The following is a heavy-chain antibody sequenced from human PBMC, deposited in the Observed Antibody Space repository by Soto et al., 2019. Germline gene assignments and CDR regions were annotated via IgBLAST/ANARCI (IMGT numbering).Heavy chain of an antibody. D-gene: IGHD1-26*01. CDR1: GFTFSSYS. CDR3: ARDRWELLRNAFDI. V-gene: IGHV3-21*01. Sequence: PGGSLRLSCAASGFTFSSYSMNWVRQAPGKGLEWVSSISSSSSYIYYADSVKGRFTISRDNAKNSLYLQMNSLRAEDTAVYYCARDRWELLRNAFDIWGQGTMVTVSS. CDR2: ISSSSSYI. J-gene: IGHJ3*02.